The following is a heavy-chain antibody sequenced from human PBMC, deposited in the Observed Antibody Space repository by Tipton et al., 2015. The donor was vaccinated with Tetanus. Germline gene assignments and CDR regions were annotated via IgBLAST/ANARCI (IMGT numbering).Heavy chain of an antibody. CDR3: ARDTYYQSHHYNYFDF. Sequence: LSLTCRASGFDFMGYGMHWVRRAPGTGLEWVAAIWFDGSRAEYADSVQGRFTISRGNSRSMVYLQMDSLRDEDTGVFYCARDTYYQSHHYNYFDFWGQGVRVTVSS. CDR2: IWFDGSRA. V-gene: IGHV3-33*01. D-gene: IGHD5-24*01. CDR1: GFDFMGYG. J-gene: IGHJ4*02.